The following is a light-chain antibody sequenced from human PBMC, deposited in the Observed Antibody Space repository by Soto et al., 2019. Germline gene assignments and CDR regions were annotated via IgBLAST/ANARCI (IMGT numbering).Light chain of an antibody. CDR2: RNN. J-gene: IGLJ3*02. CDR1: SSNIGDSY. Sequence: QSVLTQPPSASGTPGQRVTISCSGSSSNIGDSYGYWFQQLPGTAPKLLIYRNNQRPSGVPDRFSGSKSGTSASLAISGLRPEDEGDYYCATWDDSLRGWVFGGGTKLTVL. CDR3: ATWDDSLRGWV. V-gene: IGLV1-47*01.